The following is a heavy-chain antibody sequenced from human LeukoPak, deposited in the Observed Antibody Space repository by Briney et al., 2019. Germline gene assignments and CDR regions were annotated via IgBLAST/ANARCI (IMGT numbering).Heavy chain of an antibody. CDR2: IYPGDSDT. D-gene: IGHD2-15*01. Sequence: ETLSLTCTVSGYSISSGYYWGWIRQPPGKGLEWMGIIYPGDSDTRYSPSFQGQVTISADKSISTAYLQWSSLKASDTAMYYCATHLPYCSGGSCYSPFVAFDIWGQGTMVTVSS. CDR1: GYSISSGYY. CDR3: ATHLPYCSGGSCYSPFVAFDI. V-gene: IGHV5-51*01. J-gene: IGHJ3*02.